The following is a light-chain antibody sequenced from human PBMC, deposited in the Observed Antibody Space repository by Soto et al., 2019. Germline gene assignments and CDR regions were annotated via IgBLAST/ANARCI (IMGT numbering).Light chain of an antibody. J-gene: IGKJ1*01. CDR2: GAS. V-gene: IGKV3-15*01. CDR3: QQYDSWPPPWT. Sequence: EIVLTQSPATLSLSPGERATLSCRASQSVSSNLAWYQQKPGQAPRLLIYGASTRATDIPARFSGSGSETDFTLTISSLQSEDFAVYFCQQYDSWPPPWTFGQGTKVDIK. CDR1: QSVSSN.